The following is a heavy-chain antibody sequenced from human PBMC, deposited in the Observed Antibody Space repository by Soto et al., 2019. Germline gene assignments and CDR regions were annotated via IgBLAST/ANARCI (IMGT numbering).Heavy chain of an antibody. CDR2: ISHDGSAK. CDR3: AKDLYGAGWYNYFDP. J-gene: IGHJ5*02. V-gene: IGHV3-30*18. Sequence: QVHLLESGGGVVQPGRSLRLSCAASGFTFSTTGMHWVRQAPGKGLEWVAMISHDGSAKYYTDSVKDRFTISRDTSENTLYLQMNSLRPEDTAMYHCAKDLYGAGWYNYFDPWGQGTLVTVSS. CDR1: GFTFSTTG. D-gene: IGHD6-19*01.